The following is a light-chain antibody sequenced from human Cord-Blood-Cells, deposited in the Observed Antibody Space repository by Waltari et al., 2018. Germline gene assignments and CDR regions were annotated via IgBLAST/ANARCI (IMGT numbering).Light chain of an antibody. V-gene: IGLV2-14*01. CDR3: SSYTSSSTWV. Sequence: QSALTQPAPVSGSPGPSLTISCTGTSRDVGGYNYVPWYQQHPGKAPKLMIYDVSNRPSGVSNRFSGSKSGNTASLTISGLQAEDEADYYCSSYTSSSTWVFGGGTKLIVL. CDR2: DVS. CDR1: SRDVGGYNY. J-gene: IGLJ3*02.